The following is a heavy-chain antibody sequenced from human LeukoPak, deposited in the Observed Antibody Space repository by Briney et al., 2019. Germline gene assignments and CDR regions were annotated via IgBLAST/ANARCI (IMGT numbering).Heavy chain of an antibody. CDR1: GGSISSYY. CDR3: ARHDNSGTYPLYY. CDR2: IFYSGNT. D-gene: IGHD3-10*01. V-gene: IGHV4-59*08. Sequence: PSETLSLTCTVSGGSISSYYWNWIRQPPGKGLEYLGHIFYSGNTNYSPSLKSRITMSVDTSKNQFSLKLTSVTAADTAVYYCARHDNSGTYPLYYWGQGTLVTVSS. J-gene: IGHJ4*02.